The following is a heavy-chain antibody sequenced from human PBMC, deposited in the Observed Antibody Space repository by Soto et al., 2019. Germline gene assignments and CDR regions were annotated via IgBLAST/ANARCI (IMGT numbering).Heavy chain of an antibody. CDR1: GGSISSYY. J-gene: IGHJ4*02. Sequence: PSETLSLTCTVSGGSISSYYWSWIRQPPGKGLEWIGYIYYRGSTNYNPSLKSRVTISVDTSKNQFSLKLSSVTAADTAVYYCARHKVFCSGDYCYSFDYWGQGTLVTV. CDR2: IYYRGST. D-gene: IGHD2-15*01. CDR3: ARHKVFCSGDYCYSFDY. V-gene: IGHV4-59*01.